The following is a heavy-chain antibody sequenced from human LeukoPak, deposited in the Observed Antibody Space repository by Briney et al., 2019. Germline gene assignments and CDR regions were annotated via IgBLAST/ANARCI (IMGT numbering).Heavy chain of an antibody. CDR1: GGSFSSYY. CDR2: VNHRGDT. CDR3: ARGPTISETGYFDY. V-gene: IGHV4-34*01. J-gene: IGHJ4*03. Sequence: SETLSLTCAVYGGSFSSYYWSWIRQSPGKGLEWIAEVNHRGDTNYNPSVKSRVTISVDSSKNQFSLKVTSLTAADTAVYYCARGPTISETGYFDYWGQGTLVTVSS. D-gene: IGHD1-1*01.